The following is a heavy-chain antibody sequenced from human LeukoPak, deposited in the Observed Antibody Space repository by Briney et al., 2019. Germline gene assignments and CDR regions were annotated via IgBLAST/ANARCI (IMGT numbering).Heavy chain of an antibody. CDR3: AKRRAAAGYYYYYMDV. Sequence: GGSLRLSCAASGFTFSTYAMHWVRQAPGKGLEWVAVISYDGSNKYYADSVKGRFTISRDNSKNTLYLQMNSLRAEDTAVYYCAKRRAAAGYYYYYMDVWGKGTTVTISS. D-gene: IGHD6-13*01. CDR2: ISYDGSNK. CDR1: GFTFSTYA. V-gene: IGHV3-30*04. J-gene: IGHJ6*03.